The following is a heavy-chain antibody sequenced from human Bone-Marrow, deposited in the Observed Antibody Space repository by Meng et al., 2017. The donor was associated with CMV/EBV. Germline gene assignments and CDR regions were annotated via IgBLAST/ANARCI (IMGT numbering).Heavy chain of an antibody. CDR2: ISSSSSYI. CDR1: GFTFSSYW. V-gene: IGHV3-21*01. Sequence: GGSLRLSCAASGFTFSSYWMHWVRQAPGKGLELVSCISSSSSYIYNADSVKGRFTISRDNAKNSLYLQMNSLRAEDTAVYYCARDLDTIFRYGMDVWGQGNTVTV. CDR3: ARDLDTIFRYGMDV. J-gene: IGHJ6*02. D-gene: IGHD3-3*01.